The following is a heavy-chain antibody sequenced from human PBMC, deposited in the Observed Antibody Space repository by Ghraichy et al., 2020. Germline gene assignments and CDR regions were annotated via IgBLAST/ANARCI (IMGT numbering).Heavy chain of an antibody. V-gene: IGHV3-7*01. CDR1: GFLFSGYW. J-gene: IGHJ4*02. CDR3: ARDLGGGWYFDN. CDR2: IKKDGSEK. Sequence: LSLTCAASGFLFSGYWMSWVRQAPRKGPEWVANIKKDGSEKYYVDSVKGRFTISRDNAKNSLYLQMNSLRAEDTAVYYCARDLGGGWYFDNWGQGALVTVSS. D-gene: IGHD6-19*01.